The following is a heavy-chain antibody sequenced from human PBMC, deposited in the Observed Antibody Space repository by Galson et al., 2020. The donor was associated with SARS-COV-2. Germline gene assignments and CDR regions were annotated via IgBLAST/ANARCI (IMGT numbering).Heavy chain of an antibody. CDR1: GGSITSYY. Sequence: ASETLSLTCTVSGGSITSYYWTWIRQPPGKGLEWLGYIYYSGSTNYNPSLKSRVTLSLDTSKNQLSLKLNSVTAADTAIYYCARESRDSSGWYGDYFDYWGQGILVTVSS. V-gene: IGHV4-59*01. CDR2: IYYSGST. J-gene: IGHJ4*02. CDR3: ARESRDSSGWYGDYFDY. D-gene: IGHD6-19*01.